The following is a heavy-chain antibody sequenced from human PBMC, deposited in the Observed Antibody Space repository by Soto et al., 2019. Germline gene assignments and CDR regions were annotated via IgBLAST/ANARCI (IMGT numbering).Heavy chain of an antibody. J-gene: IGHJ5*02. CDR3: AGDPDSHYNDSHASSYP. D-gene: IGHD3-22*01. Sequence: QVQLVQSGAEVKKPGSSVKVSCKASGGTFSTYTITWVRQAPGQGLEWMGRIIPIIGIINYAQKFQGRVTITTDKFTGTAYMELTRLRSDQTAGYYCAGDPDSHYNDSHASSYPWGQGTLVTVSS. V-gene: IGHV1-69*08. CDR2: IIPIIGII. CDR1: GGTFSTYT.